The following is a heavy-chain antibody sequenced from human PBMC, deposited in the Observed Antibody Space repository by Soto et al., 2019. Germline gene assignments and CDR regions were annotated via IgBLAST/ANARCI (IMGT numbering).Heavy chain of an antibody. J-gene: IGHJ3*02. CDR2: IGSGGGT. CDR1: GFTFSSYD. D-gene: IGHD2-15*01. CDR3: AKDLGYCSGGSCHDAFDI. Sequence: QPGGSLRLSCAASGFTFSSYDMHWVRQATGKGLEGVAAIGSGGGTYYADSVKGRFTISRGNSKNTLYLQMNSLRAEDTAVYYCAKDLGYCSGGSCHDAFDIWGQGTMVTVSS. V-gene: IGHV3-23*01.